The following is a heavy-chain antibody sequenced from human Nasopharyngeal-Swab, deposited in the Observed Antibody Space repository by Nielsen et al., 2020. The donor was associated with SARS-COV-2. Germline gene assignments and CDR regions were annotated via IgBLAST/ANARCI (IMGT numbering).Heavy chain of an antibody. CDR3: ARGSGTYSDYFDY. Sequence: SQTLSLTCAISGDSVSRNSAAWTWIRQSPSRGLEWLGRTYFRSKWLNDYAVSVKSRITINQDTSRNQFSLQLNSVTPEDAAIYYCARGSGTYSDYFDYWGQGTRVSVSS. V-gene: IGHV6-1*01. J-gene: IGHJ4*02. CDR1: GDSVSRNSAA. D-gene: IGHD1-26*01. CDR2: TYFRSKWLN.